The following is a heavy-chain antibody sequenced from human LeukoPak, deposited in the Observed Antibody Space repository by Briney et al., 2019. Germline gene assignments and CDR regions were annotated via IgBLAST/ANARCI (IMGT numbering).Heavy chain of an antibody. J-gene: IGHJ4*02. CDR3: VREISGGIAARPLSY. Sequence: ASVKVSCKASGYTFTSYAMNWVRQAPGQGLEWMGWINTNTGNPTYAQGFTGRFVFSLDTSVSTAYLQISSLKAEDTAVYYCVREISGGIAARPLSYWGQGTLVTVSS. CDR1: GYTFTSYA. V-gene: IGHV7-4-1*02. D-gene: IGHD6-6*01. CDR2: INTNTGNP.